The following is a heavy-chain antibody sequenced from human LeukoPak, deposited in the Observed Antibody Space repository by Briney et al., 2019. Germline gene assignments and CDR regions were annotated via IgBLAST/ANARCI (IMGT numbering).Heavy chain of an antibody. D-gene: IGHD6-19*01. Sequence: AAVKVSCKASGYTFTSYDINRVRHAPGQGLEWMGWMNPTSGNTNNAQTFQGRVTMTRNTYISTAYMELSSLRSEDTAVYYCARVRPRWRLIAVAVVLDYWGQGTLVTVSS. CDR3: ARVRPRWRLIAVAVVLDY. J-gene: IGHJ4*02. V-gene: IGHV1-8*02. CDR1: GYTFTSYD. CDR2: MNPTSGNT.